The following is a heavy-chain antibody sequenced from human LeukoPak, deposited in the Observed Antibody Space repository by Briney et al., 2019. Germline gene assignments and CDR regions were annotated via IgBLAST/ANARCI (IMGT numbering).Heavy chain of an antibody. CDR1: GGSFSGYY. CDR3: ARGMAY. V-gene: IGHV4-34*01. Sequence: SETLSLTCAVYGGSFSGYYWSWIRQPPGKGLEWIGEINHSGSTNYDPSLKSRVTISVDTSKNQFSLKLSSVTAADTAVYYCARGMAYWGQGTLVTVSS. D-gene: IGHD3-10*01. CDR2: INHSGST. J-gene: IGHJ4*02.